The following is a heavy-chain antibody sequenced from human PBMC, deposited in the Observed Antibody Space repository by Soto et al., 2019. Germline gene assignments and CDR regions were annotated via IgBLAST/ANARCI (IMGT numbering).Heavy chain of an antibody. D-gene: IGHD3-9*01. CDR1: GFSLSTSGMG. J-gene: IGHJ4*02. V-gene: IGHV2-5*02. Sequence: SGPTLVNPTPTLTLTCTFSGFSLSTSGMGVGWIRQAPGKALELLALIFWDDYKRYNPSLKRRLAITKDTFKHQVVLTLSNMDPVDTAAYYCAHTFDILTGYFHFDYWGQGALVTVSS. CDR2: IFWDDYK. CDR3: AHTFDILTGYFHFDY.